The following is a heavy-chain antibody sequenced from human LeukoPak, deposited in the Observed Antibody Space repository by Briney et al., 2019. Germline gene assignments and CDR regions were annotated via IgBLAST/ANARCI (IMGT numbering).Heavy chain of an antibody. CDR1: GGSFCGYY. J-gene: IGHJ4*02. CDR3: ARGDFWSGPDL. V-gene: IGHV4-34*01. CDR2: SNHSGST. Sequence: SETLSLTCAVDGGSFCGYYWCWIRHPPGKGLEWIGGSNHSGSTKYTAYLKCPVTREVDTYKLQLYMKLSSVTAADMAVYYYARGDFWSGPDLWGQGTLVTVSS. D-gene: IGHD3-3*01.